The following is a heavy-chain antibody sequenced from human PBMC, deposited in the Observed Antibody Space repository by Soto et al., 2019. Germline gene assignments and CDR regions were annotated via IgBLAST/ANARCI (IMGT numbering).Heavy chain of an antibody. CDR2: IKSQTDGGSG. D-gene: IGHD3-3*01. J-gene: IGHJ1*01. V-gene: IGHV3-15*07. CDR1: GFAFSNAW. Sequence: PGGSLRLSCAASGFAFSNAWINWVRQPPGRGLEWVGRIKSQTDGGSGDYAAPVKGRFVVSRDDSKNIVYLQMNSLKIEDTAVNFCIAEYLSIIREVGFGLWGHGTLVTISS. CDR3: IAEYLSIIREVGFGL.